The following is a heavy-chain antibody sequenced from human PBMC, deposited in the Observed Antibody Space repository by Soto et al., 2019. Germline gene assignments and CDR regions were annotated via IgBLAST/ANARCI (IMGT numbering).Heavy chain of an antibody. CDR1: GFSLSARPVA. V-gene: IGHV2-5*02. J-gene: IGHJ4*02. Sequence: QITLRESGPTRVKPTQTLTLTCTFSGFSLSARPVAVGWIRQPPGKALERLALIYWDDDKRYSPSLKSRLTITKDTPKTQVVLKITNMDPLDTAIYYCVHRAGIDGNWNGGYFDYWGQGALVTVSS. CDR3: VHRAGIDGNWNGGYFDY. D-gene: IGHD1-1*01. CDR2: IYWDDDK.